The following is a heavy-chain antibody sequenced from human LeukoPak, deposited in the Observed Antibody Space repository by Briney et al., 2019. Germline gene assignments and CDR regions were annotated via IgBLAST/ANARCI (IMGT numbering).Heavy chain of an antibody. Sequence: SETLSLTCTVSGGSISSRSYHWGWSRQAPGKGLEWIGSIYYSGSTYYNPSLKSRVTILVDTSKNQVSLKLSSVTAADTAVYFCARDWGVGGRPGYMDVWGKGTTVTVSS. V-gene: IGHV4-39*07. CDR1: GGSISSRSYH. CDR3: ARDWGVGGRPGYMDV. CDR2: IYYSGST. J-gene: IGHJ6*03. D-gene: IGHD6-6*01.